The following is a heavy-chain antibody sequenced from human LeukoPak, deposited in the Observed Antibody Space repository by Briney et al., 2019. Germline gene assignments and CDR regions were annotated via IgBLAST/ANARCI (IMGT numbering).Heavy chain of an antibody. Sequence: PSETLSLTCVVYGGSFSVYYWSWLRQPPGKGLEWFGEIDQSGTTIYNPSLKSRVSISVDTSKKQFSLTLTSMAAADTAVYYCARVPHYYFGYGYFDSWGQGTLVTVSS. D-gene: IGHD3-10*01. J-gene: IGHJ4*02. CDR1: GGSFSVYY. CDR2: IDQSGTT. CDR3: ARVPHYYFGYGYFDS. V-gene: IGHV4-34*01.